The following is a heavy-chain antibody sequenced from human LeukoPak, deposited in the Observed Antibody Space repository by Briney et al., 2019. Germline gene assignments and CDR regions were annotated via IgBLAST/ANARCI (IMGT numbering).Heavy chain of an antibody. D-gene: IGHD6-13*01. CDR2: IYPGDSDT. CDR3: IAAAGTVFDY. CDR1: GFTFTSYW. Sequence: GGSLRLSCAASGFTFTSYWIGWVRQMPGKGLEWMGIIYPGDSDTRYSPSFQGQVTISADKSISTAYLQWSSLKASDTAMYYCIAAAGTVFDYWGQGTLVTVSS. J-gene: IGHJ4*02. V-gene: IGHV5-51*01.